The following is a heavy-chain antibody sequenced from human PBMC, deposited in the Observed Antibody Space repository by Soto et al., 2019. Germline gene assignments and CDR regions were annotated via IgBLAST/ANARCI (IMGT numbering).Heavy chain of an antibody. V-gene: IGHV1-2*02. D-gene: IGHD6-13*01. CDR1: GYTFTGYY. J-gene: IGHJ4*02. Sequence: ASVKVSCKASGYTFTGYYMHWVRQAPGQGLEWMGWINPNSGGTNYAQKFQGRVTMTRDTSISTAYMELSRLRSDDTAVYYCARGTLSIAAAGSFDYWGQGTLVTVS. CDR2: INPNSGGT. CDR3: ARGTLSIAAAGSFDY.